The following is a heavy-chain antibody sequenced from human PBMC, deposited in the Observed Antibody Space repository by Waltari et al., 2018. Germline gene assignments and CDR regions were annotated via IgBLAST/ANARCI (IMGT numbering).Heavy chain of an antibody. CDR3: ARDRGRGIYLDS. D-gene: IGHD2-15*01. Sequence: QVQLQESGPGLVKPSGTLSLTCDVSGASSDSMSSTSWWSCVRQSPGKGLEWIGQVHRTGRTSYSPSFEGRVTVSIDTTNSQFSLKMTFATAADTAIYFCARDRGRGIYLDSWGQGILVTVSP. CDR1: GASSDSMSSTSW. V-gene: IGHV4-4*02. CDR2: VHRTGRT. J-gene: IGHJ4*02.